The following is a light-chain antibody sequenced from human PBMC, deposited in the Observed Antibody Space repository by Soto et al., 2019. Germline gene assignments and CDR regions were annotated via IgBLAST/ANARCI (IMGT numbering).Light chain of an antibody. V-gene: IGLV2-11*01. J-gene: IGLJ1*01. CDR3: CSYAGSYV. CDR2: DVS. Sequence: QSVLTQPRSVSGSPGQSVTISCPGTSSDVGGYNYVSWYQQHPGQAPKLMIYDVSKRPSGVPDRFSGSKSGNTASLTISGRQAEDEADYYCCSYAGSYVFGTGTKVTVL. CDR1: SSDVGGYNY.